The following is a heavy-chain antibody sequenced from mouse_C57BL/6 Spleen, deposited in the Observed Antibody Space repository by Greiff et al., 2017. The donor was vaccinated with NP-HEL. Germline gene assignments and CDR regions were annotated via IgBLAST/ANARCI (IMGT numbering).Heavy chain of an antibody. CDR2: ISDGGSYT. V-gene: IGHV5-4*01. Sequence: EVQRVESGGGLVKPGGSLKLSCAASGFTFSSYAMSWVRQTPEKRLEWVATISDGGSYTYYPDNVKGRFTISRDNAKNNLYLQMSHLKSEDTAMYYCARESLITTGFDYWGQGTTLTVSS. J-gene: IGHJ2*01. CDR1: GFTFSSYA. D-gene: IGHD1-1*01. CDR3: ARESLITTGFDY.